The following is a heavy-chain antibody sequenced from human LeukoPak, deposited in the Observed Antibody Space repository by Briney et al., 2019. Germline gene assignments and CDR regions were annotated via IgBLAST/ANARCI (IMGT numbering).Heavy chain of an antibody. CDR2: IWYDGSKQ. V-gene: IGHV3-33*01. CDR3: ARNPSDWSPGY. J-gene: IGHJ4*02. D-gene: IGHD6-19*01. CDR1: GFTISRYG. Sequence: PGGSLRLSCATSGFTISRYGMHWVRQAPGKGLEWVAIIWYDGSKQYYADSVRGRFTISRVNSKNTVYLQMNSLRAEDTAMYFCARNPSDWSPGYWGQGTLVTVSS.